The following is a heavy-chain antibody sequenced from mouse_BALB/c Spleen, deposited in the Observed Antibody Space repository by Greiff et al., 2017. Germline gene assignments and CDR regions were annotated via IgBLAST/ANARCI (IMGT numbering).Heavy chain of an antibody. V-gene: IGHV5-6*01. D-gene: IGHD4-1*01. CDR2: ISSCGSYT. CDR1: GFTFSSYG. CDR3: ARITGTGVDY. Sequence: EVKLVESGGDLVKPGGSLKLSCAASGFTFSSYGMSWVRQTPDKRLEWVATISSCGSYTYYPDSVKGRFTISRDNAKNTLYLQMSSLKSEDTAMYYCARITGTGVDYWGQGTTLTVSS. J-gene: IGHJ2*01.